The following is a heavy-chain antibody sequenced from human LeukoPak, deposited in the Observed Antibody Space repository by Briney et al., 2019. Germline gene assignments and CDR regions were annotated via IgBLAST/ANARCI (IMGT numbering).Heavy chain of an antibody. Sequence: PSETLSLTCAVSGGSITSINFWSWVRQPPGKGLEWIGETHQSGRTNYNPSLMSRVTISIDKSKNQFSLNLSSVTAADTAMYFCATFSTVVLSPYDAFDIWGQGTMVTVSS. J-gene: IGHJ3*02. D-gene: IGHD2/OR15-2a*01. CDR3: ATFSTVVLSPYDAFDI. CDR1: GGSITSINF. V-gene: IGHV4-4*02. CDR2: THQSGRT.